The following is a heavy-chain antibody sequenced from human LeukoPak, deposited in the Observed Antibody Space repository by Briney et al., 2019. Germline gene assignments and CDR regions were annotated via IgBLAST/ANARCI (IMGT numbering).Heavy chain of an antibody. CDR3: ARDPRGRFLEWFKPKYYCGMDV. CDR1: GFTFSDYY. D-gene: IGHD3-3*01. Sequence: PGGSLRLSCAASGFTFSDYYMSWIRQAPGKRLEWVSHISSSGTTICYADSVKGRFTISRDNAKKSLYLEMNSLRAEDTAVYYCARDPRGRFLEWFKPKYYCGMDVWGQGTTVTVSS. J-gene: IGHJ6*02. CDR2: ISSSGTTI. V-gene: IGHV3-11*01.